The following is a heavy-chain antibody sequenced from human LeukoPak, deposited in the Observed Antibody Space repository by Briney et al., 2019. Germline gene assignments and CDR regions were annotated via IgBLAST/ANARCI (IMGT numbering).Heavy chain of an antibody. CDR3: ARLGAYYSGSGSYLGPIFDY. CDR2: IYYRGST. Sequence: SETLSLTCSVSGGSIRNSAYYWGWIRQAPGKGLEWIGNIYYRGSTNYNPSLKSRVTISVDTFKNQFSLKLSSVTAADTAVYYCARLGAYYSGSGSYLGPIFDYWGQGTLVTVSS. V-gene: IGHV4-39*07. D-gene: IGHD3-10*01. J-gene: IGHJ4*02. CDR1: GGSIRNSAYY.